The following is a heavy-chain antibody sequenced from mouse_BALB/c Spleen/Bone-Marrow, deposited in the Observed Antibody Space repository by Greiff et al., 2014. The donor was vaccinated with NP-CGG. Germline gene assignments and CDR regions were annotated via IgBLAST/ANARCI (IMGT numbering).Heavy chain of an antibody. D-gene: IGHD1-1*01. CDR3: AREATYYAYFDY. CDR2: INPTRGYT. CDR1: GYTFTSNT. J-gene: IGHJ2*01. Sequence: QVQLQQSAGELARPGASVKVSCKASGYTFTSNTIQWVKQRPGQGLEWIGYINPTRGYTDYNQKFKDKTTLTADKSSSTAYMQLSSLTSEDSAVYYCAREATYYAYFDYWGQGTILTVSS. V-gene: IGHV1-4*02.